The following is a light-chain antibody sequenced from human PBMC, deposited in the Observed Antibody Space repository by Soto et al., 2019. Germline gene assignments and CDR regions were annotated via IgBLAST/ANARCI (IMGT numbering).Light chain of an antibody. CDR2: KAS. Sequence: DTQMTQSPSTLSASVGDRVTITCRASQSISSWLAWYQQRPGRAPQLLSYKASTLKSGVPSRFSGGGSGTEFTLTISSLQPDDFATYYGQQYDTPFPTFGQGTKVEI. V-gene: IGKV1-5*03. J-gene: IGKJ1*01. CDR1: QSISSW. CDR3: QQYDTPFPT.